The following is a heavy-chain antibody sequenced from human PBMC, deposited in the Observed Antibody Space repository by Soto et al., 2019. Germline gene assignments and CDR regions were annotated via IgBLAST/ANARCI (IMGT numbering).Heavy chain of an antibody. J-gene: IGHJ4*02. V-gene: IGHV4-30-4*01. CDR1: GGSINSGGYY. CDR2: IYYSGRT. D-gene: IGHD4-17*01. CDR3: ASIGLTTALL. Sequence: SETLCLTCAVSGGSINSGGYYWCWIRQPPGKGLEGIGYIYYSGRTDYNPPLRSRGTISIDTAKNHFLLNLSSATAADTAVYYCASIGLTTALLWGQGPLVTVSS.